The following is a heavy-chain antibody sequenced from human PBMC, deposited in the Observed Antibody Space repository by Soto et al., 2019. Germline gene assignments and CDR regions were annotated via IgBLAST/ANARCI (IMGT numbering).Heavy chain of an antibody. J-gene: IGHJ4*02. Sequence: PSETLSLTCSVSDDSINSDKYYWGWIRQPPGKGLEWIGSVYYRGNAYYNPSLQTRVTISLDKSKSQFSLKPNSVTAADSAVYFCARLEGLATISYYFDFWGPGAPVTFSS. CDR3: ARLEGLATISYYFDF. V-gene: IGHV4-39*01. D-gene: IGHD5-12*01. CDR1: DDSINSDKYY. CDR2: VYYRGNA.